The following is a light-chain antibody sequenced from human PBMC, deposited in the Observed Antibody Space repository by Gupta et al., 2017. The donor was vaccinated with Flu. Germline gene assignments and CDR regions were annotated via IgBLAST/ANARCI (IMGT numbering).Light chain of an antibody. Sequence: RVTISCSGSSYNIGSNTVNWYQQHPGTAHKLLIYGNNQRPSGVPDRFSGSKSGTSASLAISGLQSEDEADYYCAAWDDSLNGWVFGGGTKLTVL. CDR3: AAWDDSLNGWV. CDR2: GNN. J-gene: IGLJ3*02. V-gene: IGLV1-44*01. CDR1: SYNIGSNT.